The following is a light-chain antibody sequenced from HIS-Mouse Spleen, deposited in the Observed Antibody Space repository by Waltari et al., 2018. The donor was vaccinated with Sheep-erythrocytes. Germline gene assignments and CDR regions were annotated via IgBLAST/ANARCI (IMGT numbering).Light chain of an antibody. CDR3: CSYAGSYTVWV. V-gene: IGLV2-11*01. J-gene: IGLJ3*02. CDR2: DVS. Sequence: QSALTQPRSVSGSPGQSVTISCTGTSSDVGGYNYVSWYQQHPGKAHKLMIYDVSKRPAGVPDRCSGSKSGNTASLTISGLQAEDEADYYCCSYAGSYTVWVFGGGTKLTVL. CDR1: SSDVGGYNY.